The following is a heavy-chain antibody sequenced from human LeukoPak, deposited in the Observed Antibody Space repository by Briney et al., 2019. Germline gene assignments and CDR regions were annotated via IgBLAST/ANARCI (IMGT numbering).Heavy chain of an antibody. CDR3: ARRFWSGYYIAGIDY. V-gene: IGHV3-74*01. CDR1: GLTFSTYW. J-gene: IGHJ4*02. Sequence: GGSLRLSCAASGLTFSTYWMHWVRHDPGKGLVWVSRISSDASITSYADPVKGRFTISRDNAKNTLYLQMNSLRAEDTAVYYCARRFWSGYYIAGIDYWGQGTLVTVSS. CDR2: ISSDASIT. D-gene: IGHD3-3*01.